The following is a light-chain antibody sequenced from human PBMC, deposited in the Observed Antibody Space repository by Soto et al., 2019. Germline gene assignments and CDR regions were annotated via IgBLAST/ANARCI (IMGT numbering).Light chain of an antibody. CDR1: QSVLYTPHNNNY. V-gene: IGKV4-1*01. CDR2: WAS. CDR3: LQYHSPPQT. Sequence: DIVMTQSPDSLAVSLGERATINCTSSQSVLYTPHNNNYLAWCQQKPGQPPKLLIYWASTRESGVPDRFSGSGSGTDFTLTISSLQAEDVAVYYCLQYHSPPQTFGQGTKVEIK. J-gene: IGKJ1*01.